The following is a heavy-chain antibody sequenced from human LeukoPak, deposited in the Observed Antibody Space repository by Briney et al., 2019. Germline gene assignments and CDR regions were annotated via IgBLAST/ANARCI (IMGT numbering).Heavy chain of an antibody. J-gene: IGHJ4*02. CDR1: GFTFSSYE. CDR2: ISSSGTTI. CDR3: ARRYCSSTSCLIDY. D-gene: IGHD2-2*01. Sequence: GGSLRLSCAASGFTFSSYEMNWVRQAPGKGLEWLSYISSSGTTIYYADSVKGRFTISRDNAKNPLYLQMNSLRAEDTAVYYCARRYCSSTSCLIDYWGQGTLVTVSS. V-gene: IGHV3-48*03.